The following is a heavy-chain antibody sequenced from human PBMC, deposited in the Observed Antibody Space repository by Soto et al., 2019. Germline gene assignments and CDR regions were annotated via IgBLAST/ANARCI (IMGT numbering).Heavy chain of an antibody. D-gene: IGHD2-15*01. Sequence: QVQLQESGPGLVKPSETLSLTCTVSGGSTHSYYWAWIRQPPGKGLEWMGYVYYNGDTNYNPSLKSRVTISADASKNQFSLKLTSVTPADTAVYYCARGHGHGGSSFDFWGQGTLVTVSS. CDR3: ARGHGHGGSSFDF. V-gene: IGHV4-59*01. CDR2: VYYNGDT. CDR1: GGSTHSYY. J-gene: IGHJ4*02.